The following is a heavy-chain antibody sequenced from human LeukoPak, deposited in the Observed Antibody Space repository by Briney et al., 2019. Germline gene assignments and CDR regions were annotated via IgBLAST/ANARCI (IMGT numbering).Heavy chain of an antibody. CDR1: GFTFTSYA. CDR2: TTTSGVTT. Sequence: GGSLRLSCAASGFTFTSYAMSWVRQAPGKGLEWVSGTTTSGVTTYYADSVKGRLTISRDNSKSTLYLQMNSLRAEDTAVYYCATYGSGSYYRKAFDYWGQGTLVTVSS. D-gene: IGHD3-10*01. V-gene: IGHV3-23*01. CDR3: ATYGSGSYYRKAFDY. J-gene: IGHJ4*02.